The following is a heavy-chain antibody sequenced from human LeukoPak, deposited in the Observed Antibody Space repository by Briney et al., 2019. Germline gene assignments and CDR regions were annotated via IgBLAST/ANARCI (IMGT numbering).Heavy chain of an antibody. Sequence: KPSETLSLTCAVSGYSISSGYYWGWIRQPPGKGLEWIGSIYHSGSTYYNPSLKSRVTISVDTSKNQLSLKLTSVTAADTAVYYCARDPDSGSDRRVFDIWGQGTMVTVSS. J-gene: IGHJ3*02. V-gene: IGHV4-38-2*02. D-gene: IGHD1-26*01. CDR1: GYSISSGYY. CDR3: ARDPDSGSDRRVFDI. CDR2: IYHSGST.